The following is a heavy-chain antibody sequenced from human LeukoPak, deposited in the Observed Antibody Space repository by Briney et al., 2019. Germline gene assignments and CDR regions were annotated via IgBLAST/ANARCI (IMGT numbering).Heavy chain of an antibody. J-gene: IGHJ4*02. CDR1: GFTFSSYG. V-gene: IGHV3-30*03. CDR3: ATWRTAKTGFDY. D-gene: IGHD1-1*01. CDR2: ISFDGSNK. Sequence: PGGSLRLSCAASGFTFSSYGMHWVRQAPGKGLEWVAIISFDGSNKYYADSVKGRFTISRDNSKNTLYLQMNSLRAEDTAVYYCATWRTAKTGFDYWGQGTLVTVSS.